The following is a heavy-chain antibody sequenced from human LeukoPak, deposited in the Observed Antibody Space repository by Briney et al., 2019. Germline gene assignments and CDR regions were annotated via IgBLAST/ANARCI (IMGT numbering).Heavy chain of an antibody. CDR2: INHSGST. CDR1: GGSFSGYY. CDR3: ARELTRDYYGSGSYPVGDV. Sequence: SETLSLTCAVYGGSFSGYYWSWIRQPPGKGLEWIGEINHSGSTNYNPSLKSRVTISVDTSKNQFSLKLSSVTAADTAVYYCARELTRDYYGSGSYPVGDVWGKGTTVTVSS. V-gene: IGHV4-34*01. D-gene: IGHD3-10*01. J-gene: IGHJ6*04.